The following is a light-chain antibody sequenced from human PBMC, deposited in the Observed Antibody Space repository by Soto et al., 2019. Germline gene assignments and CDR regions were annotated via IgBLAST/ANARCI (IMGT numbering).Light chain of an antibody. CDR3: SSYTSSSTQV. J-gene: IGLJ1*01. Sequence: QSVLTQPASVSGSPGRSITSPCTGTISDVGGYNYVSWYQQHPGRAPKLMIYEVTNRPSGVSNRFSGSKSGNTASLTISGLQAEDEADYYCSSYTSSSTQVFGSGTKVTVL. CDR2: EVT. CDR1: ISDVGGYNY. V-gene: IGLV2-14*03.